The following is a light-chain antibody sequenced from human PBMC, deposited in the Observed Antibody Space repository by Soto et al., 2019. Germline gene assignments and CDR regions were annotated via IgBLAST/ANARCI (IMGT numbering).Light chain of an antibody. CDR1: SSDIGGYKY. J-gene: IGLJ1*01. CDR3: ISYTSGSTLYV. CDR2: EVS. V-gene: IGLV2-14*01. Sequence: QSALTQPASVSGSPGQSITISCTGTSSDIGGYKYVSWYQQHPGIAPKLMIYEVSNRPSGVSNRFSGSKSGNTASLTISGLQAEDEADYYCISYTSGSTLYVFGTGTKLTVL.